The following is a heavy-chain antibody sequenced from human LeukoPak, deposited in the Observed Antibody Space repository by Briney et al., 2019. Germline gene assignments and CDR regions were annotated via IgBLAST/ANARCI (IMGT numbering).Heavy chain of an antibody. V-gene: IGHV3-66*02. CDR1: GFTVSTDY. J-gene: IGHJ3*02. CDR2: INSGGST. CDR3: AKDRIAGHDTFDI. D-gene: IGHD6-13*01. Sequence: GGSLRLSCAASGFTVSTDYMSWVRQAPGKGLEWVSLINSGGSTYYADSVKGRFTISRDNSKNTVYLQMNSLRAEDTAVYYCAKDRIAGHDTFDIWGQGTVVTVSS.